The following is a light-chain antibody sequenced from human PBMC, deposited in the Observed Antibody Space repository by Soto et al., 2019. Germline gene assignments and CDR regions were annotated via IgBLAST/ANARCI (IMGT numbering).Light chain of an antibody. J-gene: IGKJ4*01. CDR2: GAS. CDR1: RSISSSY. V-gene: IGKV3D-20*02. Sequence: EIVLTQSPGTLSLSPGERVTLSCRASRSISSSYLAWYQQKPGQAPRLLIYGASTRATGIPGRFSGSGYGTEFTLTISSLQSEDFAVYFCQQCRNWPLTFGGGTKVDIK. CDR3: QQCRNWPLT.